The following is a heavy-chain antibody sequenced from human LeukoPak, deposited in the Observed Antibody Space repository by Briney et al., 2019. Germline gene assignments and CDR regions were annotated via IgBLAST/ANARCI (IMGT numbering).Heavy chain of an antibody. CDR2: IRQDGSDE. CDR1: GFIFSTQW. J-gene: IGHJ4*02. V-gene: IGHV3-7*01. Sequence: GGSLRLSCAASGFIFSTQWMNWARQAPGKGLEWVASIRQDGSDEYYVDSVKGRFTVSRDNAKNALYLQMNNLRVEDTAVYYCVRATDYWGQGTLVTVSS. CDR3: VRATDY.